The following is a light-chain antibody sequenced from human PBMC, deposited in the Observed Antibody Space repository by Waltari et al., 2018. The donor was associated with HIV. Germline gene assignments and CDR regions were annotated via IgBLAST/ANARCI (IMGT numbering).Light chain of an antibody. CDR3: CSYAGSYTLV. CDR2: DVT. V-gene: IGLV2-11*01. J-gene: IGLJ3*02. Sequence: QSALTPPPSVSGSPGQSVTLSCTGSSSDVCGYNSVSWYRQHPGKAPKLLVYDVTKRPSGVPDRFSGSKSGNTASLTISGLQAEDEADYYCCSYAGSYTLVFGGGTKLTVL. CDR1: SSDVCGYNS.